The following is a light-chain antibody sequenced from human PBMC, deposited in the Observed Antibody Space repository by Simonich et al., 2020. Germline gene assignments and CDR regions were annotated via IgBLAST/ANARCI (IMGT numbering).Light chain of an antibody. V-gene: IGLV4-60*03. CDR1: SGHSSYI. CDR3: ETWDSNTRV. CDR2: LDGSGSY. J-gene: IGLJ3*02. Sequence: QPVLTQSSSASASLGSSVTLTCTLSSGHSSYIIAWHQQQPGKAPRYLMKLDGSGSYNKGSGVPDRFSGSSSGADRYLTISNLQSEDEADYYCETWDSNTRVFGGGTKLTVL.